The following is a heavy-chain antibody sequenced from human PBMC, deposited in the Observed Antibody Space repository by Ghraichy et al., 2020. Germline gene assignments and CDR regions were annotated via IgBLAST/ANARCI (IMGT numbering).Heavy chain of an antibody. V-gene: IGHV4-34*01. Sequence: SETLSLTCAVYAESFTDHYWNWVRQSPGKGLEWIAEINHSGSTMYNPSLKSRANISINTSENRLSLNLRSVTAADTAIYYCVRGRTRWFEELAAPDVLDVWGRGTLVTVAA. CDR2: INHSGST. CDR1: AESFTDHY. CDR3: VRGRTRWFEELAAPDVLDV. D-gene: IGHD3-10*01. J-gene: IGHJ3*01.